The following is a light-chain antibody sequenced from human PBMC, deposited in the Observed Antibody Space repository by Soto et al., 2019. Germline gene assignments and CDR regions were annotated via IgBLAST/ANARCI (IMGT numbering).Light chain of an antibody. CDR2: AAS. J-gene: IGKJ1*01. CDR3: QQYNNSPQT. CDR1: QTIMTY. V-gene: IGKV1-39*01. Sequence: DIQMTQFPSSLSASVGDEVTITCRASQTIMTYLTWYQLKPGQPPRLLIYAASSRQTGIPSRFSGSGSGTEFTLTISSLQPEDFATYPCQQYNNSPQTFGQGTKVDIK.